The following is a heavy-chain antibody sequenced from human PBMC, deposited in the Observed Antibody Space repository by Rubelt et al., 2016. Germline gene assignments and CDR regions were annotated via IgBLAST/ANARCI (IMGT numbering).Heavy chain of an antibody. CDR3: ARDRYPGLTDY. CDR2: IYSGGNT. V-gene: IGHV3-66*01. CDR1: GFTVSSNY. Sequence: QVVENGGGLVQPGGSLRLSCAASGFTVSSNYMSWVRQAPGKGLEWVSVIYSGGNTYYADSVRGRFTISRDNSKNTLYLQMNSLRAEDTAVYYCARDRYPGLTDYWGQGTLVTVSS. J-gene: IGHJ4*02. D-gene: IGHD3-16*02.